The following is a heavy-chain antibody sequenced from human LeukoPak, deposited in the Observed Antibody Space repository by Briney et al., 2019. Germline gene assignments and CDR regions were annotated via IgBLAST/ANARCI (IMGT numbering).Heavy chain of an antibody. CDR3: ARLDSSGYYGFRNAFDI. CDR1: GYKFPTYW. V-gene: IGHV5-51*01. D-gene: IGHD3-22*01. CDR2: IYPGDSDT. Sequence: GESLKISCKGSGYKFPTYWIGWVRQMPGKGLEWMGIIYPGDSDTRYSPSFQGQVTISADKSISTAYLQWSSLKASDTAMYYCARLDSSGYYGFRNAFDIWGQGTMVTVSS. J-gene: IGHJ3*02.